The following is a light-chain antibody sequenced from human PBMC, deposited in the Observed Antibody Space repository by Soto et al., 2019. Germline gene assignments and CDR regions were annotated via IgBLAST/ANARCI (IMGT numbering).Light chain of an antibody. J-gene: IGLJ2*01. CDR1: SSDVGSYNF. V-gene: IGLV2-14*01. Sequence: QSALTQPASVSGSPGQSITISCTGTSSDVGSYNFVSWYQQYPGKAPKLMIYDVSNRPSGVSYRFSGSKSGNTASLTISGLQAEDEADYYCCSYTNSSNHVVFGGGTKLTVL. CDR3: CSYTNSSNHVV. CDR2: DVS.